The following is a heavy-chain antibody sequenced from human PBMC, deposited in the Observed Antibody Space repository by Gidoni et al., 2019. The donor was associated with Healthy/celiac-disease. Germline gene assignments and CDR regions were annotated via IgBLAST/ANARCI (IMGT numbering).Heavy chain of an antibody. CDR1: GFTSDDYG. CDR3: ARDRGTTVTHGVYYYMDV. D-gene: IGHD4-17*01. J-gene: IGHJ6*03. V-gene: IGHV3-20*04. CDR2: INWNGGST. Sequence: EVQLVESGGGVVRPGGSLRLSCAASGFTSDDYGMSWVRQAPGKGRGWVSGINWNGGSTGYADSVKGRFTISRDNAKNSLYLQMNSLRAEDTALYYCARDRGTTVTHGVYYYMDVWGKGTTVTVSS.